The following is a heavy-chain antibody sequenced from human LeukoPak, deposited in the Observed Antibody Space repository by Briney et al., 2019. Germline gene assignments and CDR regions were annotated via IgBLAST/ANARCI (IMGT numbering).Heavy chain of an antibody. CDR3: ARDRSPTVTTGFYYYGMDV. V-gene: IGHV1-18*01. CDR2: ISAYNGKT. Sequence: ASVKVSCKAVGYTFSSYGISWVRQAPGQGLEWIGWISAYNGKTDYAQKVQGRVTMTTDTPTSTAYMELSSLRSEDTAVYYCARDRSPTVTTGFYYYGMDVWGQGTTVTVSS. CDR1: GYTFSSYG. J-gene: IGHJ6*02. D-gene: IGHD4-11*01.